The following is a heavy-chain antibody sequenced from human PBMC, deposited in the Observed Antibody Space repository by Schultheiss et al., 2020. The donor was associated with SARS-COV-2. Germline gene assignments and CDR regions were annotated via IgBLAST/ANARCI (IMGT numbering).Heavy chain of an antibody. CDR2: INSSSSTI. Sequence: LSLTCTVSGGSISSSSYYWGWIRQPPGKGLEWVSYINSSSSTIYYADSVKGRFTISRDNAKNSLYLQMSSLRAEDTAVYYCTRELGDPYSLDYWGQGTLVTVSS. V-gene: IGHV3-11*01. CDR3: TRELGDPYSLDY. J-gene: IGHJ4*02. D-gene: IGHD3-16*01. CDR1: GGSISSSSYY.